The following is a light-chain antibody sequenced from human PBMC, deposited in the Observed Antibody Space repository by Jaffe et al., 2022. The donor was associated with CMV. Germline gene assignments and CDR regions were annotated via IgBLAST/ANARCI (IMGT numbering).Light chain of an antibody. CDR1: SSNIGAGYD. Sequence: QSVLTQPPSVSGAPGQRVTISCTGTSSNIGAGYDVHWYQQLPGTAPKLLIYENTKRPSGVPDRFSGSKSGTSASLAITGLQAEDEADYYCQSYDSGLRIFGGGTRLTVL. CDR3: QSYDSGLRI. CDR2: ENT. J-gene: IGLJ2*01. V-gene: IGLV1-40*01.